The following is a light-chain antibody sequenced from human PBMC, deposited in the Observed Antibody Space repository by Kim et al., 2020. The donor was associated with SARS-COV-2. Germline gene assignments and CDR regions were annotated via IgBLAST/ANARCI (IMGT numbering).Light chain of an antibody. Sequence: DIQMTQTPSTVSSSIGDRVTISCRASQGIGTWLAWYHQKPGKAPKLLIFDATNLQSGVPSRFSGSGSGTHFTLTISSLQPDDIGSYFCQQYNRYSRTFGQGTKVDIK. CDR3: QQYNRYSRT. CDR1: QGIGTW. CDR2: DAT. J-gene: IGKJ1*01. V-gene: IGKV1-5*01.